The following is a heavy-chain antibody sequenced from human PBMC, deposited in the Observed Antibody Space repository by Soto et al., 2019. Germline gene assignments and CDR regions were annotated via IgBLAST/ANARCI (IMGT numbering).Heavy chain of an antibody. CDR3: ERASATYERSGSH. V-gene: IGHV3-21*01. Sequence: GVSLRLSCAASGFTFSSYSMNWVRQAPGKGLEWVSSISSSSSYIYYADSVKGRFTISRDNAKNSLYLQMNSLRAEDTAVYYCERASATYERSGSHCGQGSRVTV. D-gene: IGHD3-22*01. CDR1: GFTFSSYS. J-gene: IGHJ4*02. CDR2: ISSSSSYI.